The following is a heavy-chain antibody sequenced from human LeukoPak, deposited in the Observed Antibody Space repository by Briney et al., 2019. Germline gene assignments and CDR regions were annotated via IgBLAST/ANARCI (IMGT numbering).Heavy chain of an antibody. CDR1: GFTFSSYG. J-gene: IGHJ4*02. CDR3: AKEYCSGGSCYPYYFDY. V-gene: IGHV3-30*18. D-gene: IGHD2-15*01. Sequence: PGRSLRLSCAASGFTFSSYGMHWVREAPGKGLEWVAVISYDGSNKYYADSVKGRFTISRDNSKNTLYLQMNSLRAEDTAVYYCAKEYCSGGSCYPYYFDYWGQGTLVTVSS. CDR2: ISYDGSNK.